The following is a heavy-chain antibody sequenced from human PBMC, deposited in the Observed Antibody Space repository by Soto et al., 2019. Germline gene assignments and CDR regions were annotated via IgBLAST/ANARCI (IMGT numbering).Heavy chain of an antibody. CDR2: MNPNSGNT. CDR3: ARGWYYDFWSGYYLSGDNSFDP. V-gene: IGHV1-8*01. J-gene: IGHJ5*02. Sequence: ASVKVSCKASGYTFTSYDINWVRQATGQGLEWMGWMNPNSGNTGYAQKFQGRVTMTRNTSISTAYMELSSLRSEDTAVYYCARGWYYDFWSGYYLSGDNSFDPWGQGTLVTVSS. CDR1: GYTFTSYD. D-gene: IGHD3-3*01.